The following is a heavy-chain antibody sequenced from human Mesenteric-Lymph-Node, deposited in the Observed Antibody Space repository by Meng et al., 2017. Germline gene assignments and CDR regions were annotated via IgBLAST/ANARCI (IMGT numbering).Heavy chain of an antibody. J-gene: IGHJ4*02. CDR1: GCSISSGGYY. D-gene: IGHD6-19*01. CDR3: ARVGQWLPIDY. CDR2: IYYSGRT. Sequence: HVPPQEAGAGLGKPSQTLSLTCTVSGCSISSGGYYWSWIRQHPGKGLEWIGYIYYSGRTYYNPSLESRVTMSVDTSKNQFSLNLSSVTAADTAVYYCARVGQWLPIDYWGQGTLVTVSS. V-gene: IGHV4-31*03.